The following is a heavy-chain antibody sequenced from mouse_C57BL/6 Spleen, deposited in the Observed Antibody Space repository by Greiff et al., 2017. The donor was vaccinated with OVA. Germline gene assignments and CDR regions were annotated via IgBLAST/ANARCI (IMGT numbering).Heavy chain of an antibody. CDR3: AREGNYYGSSYGWFAY. D-gene: IGHD1-1*01. Sequence: VQLQQSGPELVKPGASVKMSCKASGYTFTDYNMHWVKQSHGKSLEWIGYINPNNGGTSYNQKFKGKATLTVNKSSSTAYTELRSLTSEDSAVYYCAREGNYYGSSYGWFAYWGQGTLVTVSA. CDR1: GYTFTDYN. V-gene: IGHV1-22*01. J-gene: IGHJ3*01. CDR2: INPNNGGT.